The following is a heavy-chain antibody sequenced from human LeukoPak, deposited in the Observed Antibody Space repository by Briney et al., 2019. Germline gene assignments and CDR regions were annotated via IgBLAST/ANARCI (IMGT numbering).Heavy chain of an antibody. Sequence: GGSLRLSCAASGFTVSSNYMSWVRQAPGKGLEWVSVIYSGGSTYYADSVKGRFTISRDNSKNTLYLQMNSLRAEDTAVYYCAKDWHSSGWYLFDYWGQGTLVTVSS. J-gene: IGHJ4*02. CDR3: AKDWHSSGWYLFDY. V-gene: IGHV3-66*01. CDR1: GFTVSSNY. D-gene: IGHD6-13*01. CDR2: IYSGGST.